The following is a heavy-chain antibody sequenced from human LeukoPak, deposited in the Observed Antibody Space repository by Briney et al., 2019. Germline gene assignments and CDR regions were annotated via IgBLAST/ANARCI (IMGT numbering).Heavy chain of an antibody. J-gene: IGHJ4*02. CDR2: IIPIFGIA. D-gene: IGHD3-10*01. CDR3: AREAWFRELSYFDY. V-gene: IGHV1-69*05. CDR1: GGTFSSYA. Sequence: SVKVSCKASGGTFSSYAISWVRQAPGQGLEWMGGIIPIFGIANYAQKFQGRVTITTDESTSTAYMELSSLRSEDTAVYYCAREAWFRELSYFDYWGQGTLVTVSS.